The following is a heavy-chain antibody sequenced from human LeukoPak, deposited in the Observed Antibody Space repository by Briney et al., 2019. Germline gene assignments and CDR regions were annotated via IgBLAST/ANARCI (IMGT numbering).Heavy chain of an antibody. J-gene: IGHJ4*02. CDR3: ARHPTVATPGGDY. CDR2: IYPGDSDT. D-gene: IGHD4-23*01. Sequence: GESLKISCKGSGYSFTSYWIGWVRQMPGKGLEWMGIIYPGDSDTRYSPSFQGQVTISADESISTAYLQWSSLKASDTAMYYCARHPTVATPGGDYWGQGTLVTVSS. V-gene: IGHV5-51*01. CDR1: GYSFTSYW.